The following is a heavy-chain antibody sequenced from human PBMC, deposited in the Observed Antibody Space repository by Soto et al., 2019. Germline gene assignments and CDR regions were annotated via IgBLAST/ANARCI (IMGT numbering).Heavy chain of an antibody. CDR1: GGSFSGYY. D-gene: IGHD3-10*01. Sequence: SETLSLTCAVYGGSFSGYYWSWIRQPPGKGLEWIGEINHSGSTNYNPSLKSRVTISVDTSKNQFSLKLSSVTAADTAVYYCARGHGGYWGQGTLVTVSS. CDR2: INHSGST. J-gene: IGHJ4*02. V-gene: IGHV4-34*01. CDR3: ARGHGGY.